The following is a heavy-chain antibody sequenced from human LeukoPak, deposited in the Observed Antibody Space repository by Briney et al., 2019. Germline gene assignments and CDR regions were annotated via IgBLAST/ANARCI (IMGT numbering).Heavy chain of an antibody. CDR2: ISSSSSTI. V-gene: IGHV3-48*04. J-gene: IGHJ6*02. CDR1: GFTFSSYS. Sequence: GGSLRLSCAASGFTFSSYSMNWVRQAPGKGLEWVSYISSSSSTIYYADSVKGRFTISRDNAKNSLYLQLNSLRAEDTALYFCTKDIGVAPGYSTSWYYYYGLDVWGRGTTVTVSS. D-gene: IGHD6-13*01. CDR3: TKDIGVAPGYSTSWYYYYGLDV.